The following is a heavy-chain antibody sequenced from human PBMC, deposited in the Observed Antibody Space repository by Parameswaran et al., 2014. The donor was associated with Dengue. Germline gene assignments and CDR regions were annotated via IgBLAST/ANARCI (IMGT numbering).Heavy chain of an antibody. CDR1: GYTFTSYD. CDR3: ARGLAYYDFWSGRALGWFDP. CDR2: MNPNSGNT. Sequence: ASVKVSCKASGYTFTSYDINWVRQATGQGLEWMGWMNPNSGNTGYAQKFQGRVTMTRNTSISTAYMELSSLRSEDTAVYYCARGLAYYDFWSGRALGWFDPWGQGTLVTVSS. V-gene: IGHV1-8*01. J-gene: IGHJ5*02. D-gene: IGHD3-3*01.